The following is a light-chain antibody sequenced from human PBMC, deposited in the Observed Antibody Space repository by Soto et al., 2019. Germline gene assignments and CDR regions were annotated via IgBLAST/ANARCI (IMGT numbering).Light chain of an antibody. CDR1: QSVLYSSNNKNY. V-gene: IGKV4-1*01. CDR3: QQYYSTLIT. CDR2: WAS. Sequence: DIVMTQSPDSLAVSLGERATINCKSSQSVLYSSNNKNYLAWYQQKPGQPPKRLIYWASTRVSGVPDRFSGSGSGTDFTLTISSLQAEDVAVYYCQQYYSTLITFGQGTRLEIK. J-gene: IGKJ5*01.